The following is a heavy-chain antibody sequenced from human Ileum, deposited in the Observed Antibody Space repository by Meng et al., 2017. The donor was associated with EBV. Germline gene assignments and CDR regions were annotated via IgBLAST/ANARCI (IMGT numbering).Heavy chain of an antibody. CDR1: GGSISSGGHS. Sequence: QLQESGSGLVKLSQTLSLTCAVSGGSISSGGHSWIWIRQPPGKGLEWIGDIQHSGSTYYNPSLKSRVTISVDRSRNQFSLKLSSVTAADTAVYYCARAHPVVYFFDYWGQGALVTVSS. CDR2: IQHSGST. D-gene: IGHD4-23*01. CDR3: ARAHPVVYFFDY. V-gene: IGHV4-30-2*01. J-gene: IGHJ4*02.